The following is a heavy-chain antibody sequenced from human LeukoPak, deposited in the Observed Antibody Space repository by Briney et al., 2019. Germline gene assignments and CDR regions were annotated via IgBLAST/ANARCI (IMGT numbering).Heavy chain of an antibody. D-gene: IGHD5-12*01. Sequence: GASVKVSCKASGGTFSSYAISWVRQAPGQGLEWMGGIIPIFGTANYAQKFQGRVTITTDESTSTAYMELSSLRSEDTAVYYCARGGFNMDTGYYYAMDVWGQGATVTVSS. CDR1: GGTFSSYA. V-gene: IGHV1-69*05. J-gene: IGHJ6*02. CDR3: ARGGFNMDTGYYYAMDV. CDR2: IIPIFGTA.